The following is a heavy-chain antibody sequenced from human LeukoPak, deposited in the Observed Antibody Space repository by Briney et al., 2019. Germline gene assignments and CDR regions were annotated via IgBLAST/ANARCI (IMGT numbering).Heavy chain of an antibody. Sequence: GGSLRLSCAASGFIFSSYAMSWVRQAPGKGLEWVSLISGSGGNTYYADSVKGRFTISRDNSKNTLYLQMDSLRAEDTAIYYCAKKVSSSGGPYYSDYWGQGTLVTVSS. J-gene: IGHJ4*02. CDR2: ISGSGGNT. CDR3: AKKVSSSGGPYYSDY. D-gene: IGHD6-19*01. V-gene: IGHV3-23*01. CDR1: GFIFSSYA.